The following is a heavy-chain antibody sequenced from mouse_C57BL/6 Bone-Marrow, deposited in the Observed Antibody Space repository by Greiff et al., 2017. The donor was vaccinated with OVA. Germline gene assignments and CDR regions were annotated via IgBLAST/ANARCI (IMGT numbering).Heavy chain of an antibody. D-gene: IGHD2-1*01. CDR3: AREGGLLWDYLDY. J-gene: IGHJ2*01. Sequence: QVQLKQSGPELVKPGASVKISCKASGYAFSSSWMNWVKQRPGKGLEWIGRIYPGDGDTNYNGKFKGKATLPADKSSSTAYMQLSSLTSEDSAVYFCAREGGLLWDYLDYWGQGTTLTVSS. CDR2: IYPGDGDT. V-gene: IGHV1-82*01. CDR1: GYAFSSSW.